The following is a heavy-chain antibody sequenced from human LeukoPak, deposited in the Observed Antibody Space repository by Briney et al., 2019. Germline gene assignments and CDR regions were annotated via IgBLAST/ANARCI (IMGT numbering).Heavy chain of an antibody. V-gene: IGHV3-11*06. J-gene: IGHJ4*02. D-gene: IGHD1-1*01. CDR2: ISTSSSYT. CDR1: GFTFSDSY. Sequence: GGSLRLSCAASGFTFSDSYMSWVRQAPGKGLEWVSYISTSSSYTNYADSVKGRFTISRDNAKKSLYLQMNSLRAENTAVYYCARDSPGYLAYDSWGQGTLVTVSS. CDR3: ARDSPGYLAYDS.